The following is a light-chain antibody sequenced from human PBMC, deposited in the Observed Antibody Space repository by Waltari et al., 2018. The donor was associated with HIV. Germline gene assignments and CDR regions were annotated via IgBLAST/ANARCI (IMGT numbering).Light chain of an antibody. CDR3: CSYARSSTRI. Sequence: QSALTQPASVSGTPGQSITISCTGTSSDLGSYNIVSWYQQHPGKAPKLLIYEVSKRPSEVSNRFSCSKSGDTASLTISGLQAEDEAYYYCCSYARSSTRIFGGGTKLTVL. CDR1: SSDLGSYNI. V-gene: IGLV2-23*02. J-gene: IGLJ2*01. CDR2: EVS.